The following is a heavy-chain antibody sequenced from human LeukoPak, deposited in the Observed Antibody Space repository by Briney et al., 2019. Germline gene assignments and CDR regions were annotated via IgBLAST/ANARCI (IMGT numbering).Heavy chain of an antibody. CDR2: IIPIFGTA. J-gene: IGHJ5*02. V-gene: IGHV1-69*01. Sequence: ASVKVSCKASGGTFSSYAISWVRQAPGQGLGWMGGIIPIFGTANYAQKFQGRVTITADESTSTAYMELSSLRSEDTAVYYCARSPKPYCSSTSCYSWFDPWGQGTLVTVSS. CDR1: GGTFSSYA. D-gene: IGHD2-2*01. CDR3: ARSPKPYCSSTSCYSWFDP.